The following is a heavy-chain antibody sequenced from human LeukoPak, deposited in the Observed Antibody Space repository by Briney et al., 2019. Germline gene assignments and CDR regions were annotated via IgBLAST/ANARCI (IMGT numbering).Heavy chain of an antibody. CDR2: IYYSGST. V-gene: IGHV4-59*12. Sequence: SETLSLTCTVSGGSISSYYWSWIRQPPGKGLEWIGYIYYSGSTNYNPSLKSRVTISVDTSKNQFSLKLSSVTAADTAVYYCASQYYYDSSGYVWGQGTLVTVSS. J-gene: IGHJ4*02. CDR3: ASQYYYDSSGYV. CDR1: GGSISSYY. D-gene: IGHD3-22*01.